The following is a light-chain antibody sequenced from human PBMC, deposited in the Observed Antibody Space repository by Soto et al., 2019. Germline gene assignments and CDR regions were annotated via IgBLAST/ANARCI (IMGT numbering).Light chain of an antibody. Sequence: DIVMTQSPDSLAVSLGERATINCKSSQSVLYSSNNKNYLAWYQQKPGQPPKLLIYWASTRESGVPDRFSGSGSGTDFTLTISSLQAEAVAVYYCQQYYSTPWTFGRGTKVEIK. CDR2: WAS. CDR3: QQYYSTPWT. J-gene: IGKJ1*01. V-gene: IGKV4-1*01. CDR1: QSVLYSSNNKNY.